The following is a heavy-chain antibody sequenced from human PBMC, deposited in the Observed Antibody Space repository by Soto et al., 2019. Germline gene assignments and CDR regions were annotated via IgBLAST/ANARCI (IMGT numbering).Heavy chain of an antibody. CDR3: ATQIHSAEWIRAFDS. V-gene: IGHV4-4*02. Sequence: QVQLQESGPGLVKPSWTLSLTCAVSSGSISSSNWWRWVRQPPGQGLAGIGEIYHSGSTNYNPSLKSRVTISVDKSKNQYSLKLSSVTAAETAVYYCATQIHSAEWIRAFDSWGQGTMGTVSS. CDR1: SGSISSSNW. D-gene: IGHD2-15*01. CDR2: IYHSGST. J-gene: IGHJ3*02.